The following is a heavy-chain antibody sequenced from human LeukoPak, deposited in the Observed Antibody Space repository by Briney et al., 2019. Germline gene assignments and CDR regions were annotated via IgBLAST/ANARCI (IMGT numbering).Heavy chain of an antibody. D-gene: IGHD6-19*01. CDR1: GGSISNYY. J-gene: IGHJ4*02. V-gene: IGHV4-59*08. CDR3: ARVTRAVAVFDY. Sequence: PSETLSLTCTVSGGSISNYYWSWIRQPPGKGLEWIGYIYYSGSTNYNPSLKSRVTISVDTSKNQFSLKLSSVTAADTAVYYCARVTRAVAVFDYWGQGTLVTVSS. CDR2: IYYSGST.